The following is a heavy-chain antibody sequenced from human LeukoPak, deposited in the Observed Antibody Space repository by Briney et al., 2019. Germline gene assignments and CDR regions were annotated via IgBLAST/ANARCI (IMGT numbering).Heavy chain of an antibody. D-gene: IGHD3-10*01. J-gene: IGHJ5*02. CDR2: ISYSGNT. Sequence: SETLSLTCTVSGGSVNIGDNYWTWIRLPPGKGLEWIGFISYSGNTFYNPSLKSRVSMSLDTSYNHFSLNLASLTAADTAVYYCARGSGSDPWPIFDPWGQGILVTVSS. CDR3: ARGSGSDPWPIFDP. V-gene: IGHV4-30-4*01. CDR1: GGSVNIGDNY.